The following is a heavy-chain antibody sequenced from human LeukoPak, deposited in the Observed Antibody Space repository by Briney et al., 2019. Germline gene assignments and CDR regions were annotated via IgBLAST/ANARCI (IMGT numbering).Heavy chain of an antibody. Sequence: PGGSLRLSCAASGCTFSSYAMHWVRQAPGKGLEWVAVISYDGSNKYYADSVKGRFTISRDNSKNTLYLQMNSLRAEDTAVYYCARNRGVVAVFVGFDPWGQGALVTVSS. D-gene: IGHD2-15*01. CDR3: ARNRGVVAVFVGFDP. CDR2: ISYDGSNK. V-gene: IGHV3-30*04. J-gene: IGHJ5*02. CDR1: GCTFSSYA.